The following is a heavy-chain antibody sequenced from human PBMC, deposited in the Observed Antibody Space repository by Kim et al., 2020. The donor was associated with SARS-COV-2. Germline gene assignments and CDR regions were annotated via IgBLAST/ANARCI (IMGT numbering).Heavy chain of an antibody. Sequence: GGSLRLSCAASGFTFSSYGMHWVRQAPGKGLEWVAVISYDGSNKYYADSVKGRFTISRDNSKNTLYLQMNSLRAEDTAVYYCAKDTSAFGGVIVPNGGLDYWGQGTLVTVSS. V-gene: IGHV3-30*18. CDR1: GFTFSSYG. J-gene: IGHJ4*02. CDR3: AKDTSAFGGVIVPNGGLDY. D-gene: IGHD3-16*02. CDR2: ISYDGSNK.